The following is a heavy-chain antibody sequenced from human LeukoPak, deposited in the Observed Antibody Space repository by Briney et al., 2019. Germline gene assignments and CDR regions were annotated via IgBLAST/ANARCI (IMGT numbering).Heavy chain of an antibody. CDR2: ISAYNGNT. D-gene: IGHD1-26*01. CDR3: ARERRIRGATPLDV. J-gene: IGHJ6*02. V-gene: IGHV1-18*01. Sequence: ASVKVSCKASGYTFTSYGISWVRQAPGQGLEWMGWISAYNGNTNYAQKLQGRVTMTTDTSTSTAYMELRSLRSDDTAVYYCARERRIRGATPLDVWGQGTTVTVSS. CDR1: GYTFTSYG.